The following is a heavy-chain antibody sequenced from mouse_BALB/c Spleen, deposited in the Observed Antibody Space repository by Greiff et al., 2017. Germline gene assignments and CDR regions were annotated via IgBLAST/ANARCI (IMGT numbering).Heavy chain of an antibody. V-gene: IGHV1S29*02. D-gene: IGHD2-10*02. CDR3: ARGYGNDEGYYYAMDY. CDR2: IYPYNGGT. CDR1: GYTFTDYN. J-gene: IGHJ4*01. Sequence: EVQLQQSGPELVKPGASVKISCKASGYTFTDYNMHWVKQSHGKSLEWIGYIYPYNGGTGYNQKFKSKATLTVDNSSSTAYMELRSLTSEDSAVYYCARGYGNDEGYYYAMDYWGQGTSVTVSS.